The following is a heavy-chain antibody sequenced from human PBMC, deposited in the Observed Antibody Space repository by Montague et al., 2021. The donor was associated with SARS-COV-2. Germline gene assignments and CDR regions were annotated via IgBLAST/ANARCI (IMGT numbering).Heavy chain of an antibody. CDR3: ARLKRYFDSSGSPSAFDF. J-gene: IGHJ3*01. Sequence: SDTLSLTRTVSGGSITNNIDYWAWIRQPPGKGLEWIGSIYYTGNTYYNPSLKSRVTISVVTFKNHFTLKLSSVTAAETAVYYCARLKRYFDSSGSPSAFDFWGQGTKVTVSS. CDR1: GGSITNNIDY. D-gene: IGHD3-22*01. V-gene: IGHV4-39*02. CDR2: IYYTGNT.